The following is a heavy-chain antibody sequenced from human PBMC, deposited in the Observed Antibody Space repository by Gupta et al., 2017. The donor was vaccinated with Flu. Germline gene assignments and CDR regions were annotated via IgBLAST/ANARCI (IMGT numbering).Heavy chain of an antibody. CDR2: MSGSGGIT. CDR3: AKGAEMDMIVVAPIDY. CDR1: GFTFSSYA. D-gene: IGHD3-22*01. Sequence: EVQLLESGGGLVQPGGSLRLSCAASGFTFSSYAMRWVRQAPGKGLELVSAMSGSGGITYYADSVKGRFTISRDNSKNTLYLQMNSLRAEDTAVYYCAKGAEMDMIVVAPIDYWGQGTLVTVSS. J-gene: IGHJ4*02. V-gene: IGHV3-23*01.